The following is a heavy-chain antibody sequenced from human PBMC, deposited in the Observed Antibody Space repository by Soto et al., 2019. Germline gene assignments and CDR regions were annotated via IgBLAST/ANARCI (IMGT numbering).Heavy chain of an antibody. CDR3: ARDQGITIFGVVTNGMDV. CDR1: GFTFSTYA. V-gene: IGHV3-23*01. Sequence: EVQLLESGGGLVHPGGSLRLSCAASGFTFSTYAMNWVRQAPGKGLEWVSTISTAGSTYYADSVKGRFTISRDNSRNTAYLQMSSLRAEDTALYYCARDQGITIFGVVTNGMDVWGQGTTVTVSS. CDR2: ISTAGST. J-gene: IGHJ6*02. D-gene: IGHD3-3*01.